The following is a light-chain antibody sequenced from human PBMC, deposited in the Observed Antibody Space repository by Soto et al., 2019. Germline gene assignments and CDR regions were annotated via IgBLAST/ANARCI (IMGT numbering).Light chain of an antibody. Sequence: EIVMTQSPATLSVSPGERATLSCRASQSVSSYLAWYQQKPGQAPRLLIYGASTRATGIPARFSGSGSGTEFTLTISSLQSEDFAVYHCQQYNNWPITFGQGTRLENK. CDR2: GAS. J-gene: IGKJ5*01. V-gene: IGKV3-15*01. CDR1: QSVSSY. CDR3: QQYNNWPIT.